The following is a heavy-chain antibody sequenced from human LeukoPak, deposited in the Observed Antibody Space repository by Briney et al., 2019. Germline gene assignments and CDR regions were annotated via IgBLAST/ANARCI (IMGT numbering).Heavy chain of an antibody. Sequence: GGSLRLSCAAPGFTFSSYSMNWVRQAPGKGLEWVSYISSSSSTIYYADSVKGRFTISRDNAKNSLYLQMNSLRAEDTAVYYCARLKVVGDYMDVWGKGTTVTVSS. CDR2: ISSSSSTI. CDR3: ARLKVVGDYMDV. D-gene: IGHD3-16*01. J-gene: IGHJ6*03. CDR1: GFTFSSYS. V-gene: IGHV3-48*04.